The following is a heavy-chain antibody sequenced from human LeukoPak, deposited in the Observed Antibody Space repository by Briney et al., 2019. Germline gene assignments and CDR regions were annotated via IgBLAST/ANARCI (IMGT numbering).Heavy chain of an antibody. CDR1: GGSISSGGYY. CDR3: ARGHCSSTSCYKLFQH. Sequence: SEILSLTCTVSGGSISSGGYYWSWIRQHPGKGLEWIGYIYYSGSTYYNPSLKSRVTISVDTSKNQFSLKLSSVTAADTAVYYCARGHCSSTSCYKLFQHWGQGTLVTVSS. J-gene: IGHJ1*01. V-gene: IGHV4-31*03. CDR2: IYYSGST. D-gene: IGHD2-2*02.